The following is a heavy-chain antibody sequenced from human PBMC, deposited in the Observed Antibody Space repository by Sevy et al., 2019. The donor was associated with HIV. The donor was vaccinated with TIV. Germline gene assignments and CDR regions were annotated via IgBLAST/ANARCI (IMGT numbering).Heavy chain of an antibody. CDR3: VREAANVRYFDY. J-gene: IGHJ4*02. Sequence: GGSLRLSCAATGFAFSTYSMNWVRQAPGKGLEWVSSISGSGSYIYYADSVQGRVAISRDNAKSSLYLQMNSLRAEDTAVYYCVREAANVRYFDYWGQGTLVTVSS. CDR1: GFAFSTYS. V-gene: IGHV3-21*01. D-gene: IGHD3-10*02. CDR2: ISGSGSYI.